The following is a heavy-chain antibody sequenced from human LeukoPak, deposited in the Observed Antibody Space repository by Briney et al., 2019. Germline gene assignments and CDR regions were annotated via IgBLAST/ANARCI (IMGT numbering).Heavy chain of an antibody. Sequence: TSETLSLTCTVSGGSISSSSYYWGWIRQPPGKGLEWIGYIYYSGSTIYNPSLKSRVTISIDTSKNQFSLKLSSVTAADTAVYYCARTDNYYYYYGMDVWGQGTTVTVSS. CDR2: IYYSGST. CDR1: GGSISSSSYY. CDR3: ARTDNYYYYYGMDV. V-gene: IGHV4-61*05. J-gene: IGHJ6*02.